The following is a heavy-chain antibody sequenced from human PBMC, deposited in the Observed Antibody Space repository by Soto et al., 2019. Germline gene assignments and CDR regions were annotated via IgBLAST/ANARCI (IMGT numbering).Heavy chain of an antibody. CDR3: ARRVAAHPSFDF. CDR2: IFPGDSDT. J-gene: IGHJ4*02. D-gene: IGHD6-6*01. V-gene: IGHV5-51*01. CDR1: GEIFANDW. Sequence: PWESRKNSCKGSGEIFANDWIAWVRQMPGKGLEWMGIIFPGDSDTRYSPSFQGQVTISADKSINTAYLQWSSLKASDTAVYYCARRVAAHPSFDFWGQGALVTVSS.